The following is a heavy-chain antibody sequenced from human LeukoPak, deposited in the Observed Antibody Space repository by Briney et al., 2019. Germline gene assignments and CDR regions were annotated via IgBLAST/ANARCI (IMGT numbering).Heavy chain of an antibody. Sequence: SETLSLTCSVSGDSITSFHWSWIRQPAGKGLEWVGRMYSSGSTNSNPSLKSRVTMSVDTSKNQFSLKLASVTAADTAVYYCARDSSILGFDYWGQGTLVTVSA. V-gene: IGHV4-4*07. CDR2: MYSSGST. J-gene: IGHJ4*02. CDR3: ARDSSILGFDY. CDR1: GDSITSFH. D-gene: IGHD2-2*01.